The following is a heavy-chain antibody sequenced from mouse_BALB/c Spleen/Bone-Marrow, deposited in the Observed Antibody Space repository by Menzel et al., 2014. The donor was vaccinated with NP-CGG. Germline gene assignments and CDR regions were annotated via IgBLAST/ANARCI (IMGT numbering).Heavy chain of an antibody. Sequence: LQQPGSELVRPGASVKLSCKASGYTFTSYWMHWVKQRHGQGLEWIGNIYPGSGSTNYDEKSKSKGTLTVDTSSSTAYMHLSSLTSEDSAVYYCTRGDGNYWYFDVWGAGTTVTVSS. CDR3: TRGDGNYWYFDV. CDR2: IYPGSGST. CDR1: GYTFTSYW. V-gene: IGHV1S22*01. D-gene: IGHD2-1*01. J-gene: IGHJ1*01.